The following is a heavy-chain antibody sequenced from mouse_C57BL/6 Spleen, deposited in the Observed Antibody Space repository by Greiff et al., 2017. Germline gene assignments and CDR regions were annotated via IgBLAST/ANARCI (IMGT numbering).Heavy chain of an antibody. CDR1: GYAFSSYW. Sequence: VQLQQSGAELVKPGASVKISCKASGYAFSSYWMNWVKQRPGKGLEWIGQIYPGDGDTNYNGKFKGKATLTADKSSSTAYMQLSSLTSEDSAVYFCNYYGSRGYAMDYWGQGTSVTVSS. D-gene: IGHD1-1*01. CDR2: IYPGDGDT. CDR3: NYYGSRGYAMDY. V-gene: IGHV1-80*01. J-gene: IGHJ4*01.